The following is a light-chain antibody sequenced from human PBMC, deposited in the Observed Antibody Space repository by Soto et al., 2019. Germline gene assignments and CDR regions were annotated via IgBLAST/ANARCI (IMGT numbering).Light chain of an antibody. CDR1: SSDAGGYNY. CDR3: SSYTSSSTLDV. CDR2: DVS. Sequence: QSVLTQPASVSGSPGQSITTSCTGTSSDAGGYNYVSWYQQHPGKAPKLMIYDVSNRPSGVSNRFSGSKSGNTASLTISGLQAEDEADYYCSSYTSSSTLDVFGTGTKVTVL. V-gene: IGLV2-14*01. J-gene: IGLJ1*01.